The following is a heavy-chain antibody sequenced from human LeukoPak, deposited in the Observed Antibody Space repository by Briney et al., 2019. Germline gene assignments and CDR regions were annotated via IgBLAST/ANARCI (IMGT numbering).Heavy chain of an antibody. CDR2: ISGSGGST. CDR3: AKARGGSSSAFDI. CDR1: GFTVSSNY. D-gene: IGHD6-6*01. J-gene: IGHJ3*02. Sequence: GGSLRLSCAASGFTVSSNYMSWVRQAPGKGLEWVSAISGSGGSTYYADSVKGRFTISRDNSKNTLYLQMNSLRAEDTAVYYCAKARGGSSSAFDIWGQGTMVTVSS. V-gene: IGHV3-23*01.